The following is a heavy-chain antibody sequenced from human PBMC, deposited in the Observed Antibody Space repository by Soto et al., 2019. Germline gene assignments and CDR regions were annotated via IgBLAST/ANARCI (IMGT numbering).Heavy chain of an antibody. J-gene: IGHJ4*02. V-gene: IGHV1-18*01. Sequence: ASVKVSCKASGYTFSSYGITWVRQAPGQGLEWMGSISADNGNTNYAQRFQGRVTMTTATSTTTAYMELRSLRSNDTAVYYCATVPFHAPTGSYYIDYWGQGTLVTVSS. CDR2: ISADNGNT. CDR1: GYTFSSYG. CDR3: ATVPFHAPTGSYYIDY. D-gene: IGHD1-26*01.